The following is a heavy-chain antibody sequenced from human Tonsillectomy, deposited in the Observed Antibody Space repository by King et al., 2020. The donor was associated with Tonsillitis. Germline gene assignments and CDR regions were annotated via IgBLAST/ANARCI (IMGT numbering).Heavy chain of an antibody. J-gene: IGHJ4*02. D-gene: IGHD6-19*01. CDR3: ANGGFGGYASGWFPFDY. V-gene: IGHV2-5*01. Sequence: TLKESGPTLVKPTQTLTLTCTFSGISLRSRGGGVGWIRQPPEKTLAWLALIYWNDDKRYSPSLNRRLTITEDTSKNQVVLTLTNMDPADTATYYCANGGFGGYASGWFPFDYWGQGTLVTVSS. CDR2: IYWNDDK. CDR1: GISLRSRGGG.